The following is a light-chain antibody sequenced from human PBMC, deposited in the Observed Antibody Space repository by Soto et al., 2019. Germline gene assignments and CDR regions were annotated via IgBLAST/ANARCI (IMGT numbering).Light chain of an antibody. J-gene: IGLJ3*02. CDR2: GIS. CDR3: QSYDSSLSGWV. CDR1: SSIIGAGYD. V-gene: IGLV1-40*01. Sequence: QSVLTQPPSVSGAPGQRVTISCTGSSSIIGAGYDVHWYQQLPGTAPQLLIYGISNRPSGVPDRFSGSKSGTSASLAITGLQAEDEADYYCQSYDSSLSGWVFGGGTKLTVL.